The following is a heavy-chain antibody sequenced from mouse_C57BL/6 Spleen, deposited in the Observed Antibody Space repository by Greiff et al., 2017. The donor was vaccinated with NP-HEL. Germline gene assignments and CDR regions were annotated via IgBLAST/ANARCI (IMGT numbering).Heavy chain of an antibody. V-gene: IGHV1-64*01. CDR3: ARSFMDYYAMDY. CDR2: IHPNSGST. Sequence: QVQLQQPGAELVKPGASVKLSCKASGYTFTSYWMHWVKQRPGQGLEWIGMIHPNSGSTNYNEKFKSKATLTVDKSSSTAYMQLSSLTSEDSAVYYCARSFMDYYAMDYWGQGTSVTVSS. D-gene: IGHD1-1*01. CDR1: GYTFTSYW. J-gene: IGHJ4*01.